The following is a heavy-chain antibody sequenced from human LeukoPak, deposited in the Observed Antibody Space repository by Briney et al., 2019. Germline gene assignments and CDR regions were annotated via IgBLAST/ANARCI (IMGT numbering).Heavy chain of an antibody. J-gene: IGHJ6*02. CDR3: ARPSRRFGELSSDYYYGMDV. Sequence: GGSLRLSCAASGFTFSSYSMNWVRQAPGKGLEGGSVIYSGGSTYYADSVKGRFTISRDNSKNTLYLQMNSLRAEDTAVYYCARPSRRFGELSSDYYYGMDVWGQGTTVTVSS. CDR1: GFTFSSYS. V-gene: IGHV3-66*04. D-gene: IGHD3-10*01. CDR2: IYSGGST.